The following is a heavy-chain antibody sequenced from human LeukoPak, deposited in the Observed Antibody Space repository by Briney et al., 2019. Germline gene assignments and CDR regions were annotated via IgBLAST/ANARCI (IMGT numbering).Heavy chain of an antibody. CDR3: AREYYYGSGFDP. V-gene: IGHV4-59*01. CDR1: GGSISDYY. D-gene: IGHD3-10*01. J-gene: IGHJ5*02. CDR2: IYYSGST. Sequence: SETLSLTCSVSGGSISDYYWSWIRQPAGKGLEWIGYIYYSGSTNYNPSLKSRVTISVDTSKNQFSLKLSSVTAADTAVYYCAREYYYGSGFDPWGQGTLVTVSS.